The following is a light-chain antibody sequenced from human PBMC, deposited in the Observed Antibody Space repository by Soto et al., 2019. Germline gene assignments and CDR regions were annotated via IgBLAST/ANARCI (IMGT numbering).Light chain of an antibody. Sequence: DIQMTQSPSTLSASVGDRVTITCRASQSISSWFAWYQQKPGKAPKLLIYDASSLESGVPSRFSGSGSGTEFTLTISSLQPDDFATYYCQQYNSYSMFGQGTKVEIK. J-gene: IGKJ1*01. V-gene: IGKV1-5*01. CDR2: DAS. CDR3: QQYNSYSM. CDR1: QSISSW.